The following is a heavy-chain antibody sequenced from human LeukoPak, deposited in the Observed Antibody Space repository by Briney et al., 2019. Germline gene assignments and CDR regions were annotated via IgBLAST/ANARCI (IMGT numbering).Heavy chain of an antibody. J-gene: IGHJ4*02. CDR3: TTPLTGYYIADY. D-gene: IGHD3-9*01. CDR1: GFTFSGSA. V-gene: IGHV3-73*01. Sequence: AGGSLRLSCAASGFTFSGSAMHWVRQASGKGLEWVGRIRSKANSYATAYAASVKGRFTISRDDSKNTAYLQMNSLKTEDTAVYYCTTPLTGYYIADYWGQGTLVTVSS. CDR2: IRSKANSYAT.